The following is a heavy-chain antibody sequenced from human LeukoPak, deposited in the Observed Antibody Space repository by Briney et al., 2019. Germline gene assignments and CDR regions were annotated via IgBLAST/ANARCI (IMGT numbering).Heavy chain of an antibody. V-gene: IGHV4-59*01. CDR3: ASLTGSYDDY. J-gene: IGHJ4*02. Sequence: PSETLSLTCTVSGGSISSYYWSWIRQPPGKGLEWIGYIYYSGSTNYNPSLKSRVTISVDTSKNQFSLKLSSVTAADTAVYYCASLTGSYDDYWGQGIMVTVSS. CDR2: IYYSGST. CDR1: GGSISSYY. D-gene: IGHD1-26*01.